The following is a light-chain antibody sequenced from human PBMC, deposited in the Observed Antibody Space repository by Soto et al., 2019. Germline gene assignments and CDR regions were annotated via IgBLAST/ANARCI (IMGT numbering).Light chain of an antibody. J-gene: IGLJ3*02. Sequence: QSVLTQPPSVSGAPGQRVTISCTGSSSNIGAGYDVHWYRQLPGTAPKLLIHGDTNRPSGVPDRFSGSKSGTSASLAITGLQAEDEADYYCQSFDSSLSGSVFGGGTKRTVL. V-gene: IGLV1-40*01. CDR3: QSFDSSLSGSV. CDR1: SSNIGAGYD. CDR2: GDT.